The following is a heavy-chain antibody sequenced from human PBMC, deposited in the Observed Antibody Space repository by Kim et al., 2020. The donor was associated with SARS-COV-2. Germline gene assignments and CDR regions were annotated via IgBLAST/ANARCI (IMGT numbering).Heavy chain of an antibody. CDR2: INHSGST. CDR1: GGSFSGYY. V-gene: IGHV4-34*01. D-gene: IGHD2-21*01. J-gene: IGHJ4*02. Sequence: SETLSLTCAVYGGSFSGYYWSWIRQPPGKGLEWIGEINHSGSTNYNPSLKSRVTISVDTSKNQFSLKLSSVTAADTAVYYCARGLGLIRQGFDYWGQGTLVTVSS. CDR3: ARGLGLIRQGFDY.